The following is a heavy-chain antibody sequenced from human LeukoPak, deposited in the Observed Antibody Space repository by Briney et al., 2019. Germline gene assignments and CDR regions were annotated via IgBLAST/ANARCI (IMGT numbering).Heavy chain of an antibody. V-gene: IGHV1-18*01. J-gene: IGHJ4*02. CDR1: GYTFTSYG. Sequence: PSVKVSCKASGYTFTSYGISWVRQAPGQGLEWMGWISAYNGNTNYAQKLQGRVTMTTDTSTSTAYMELRSLRSDDTAVYYCARDRVHMVRGVITPTFDYWGQGTLVTVSS. D-gene: IGHD3-10*01. CDR2: ISAYNGNT. CDR3: ARDRVHMVRGVITPTFDY.